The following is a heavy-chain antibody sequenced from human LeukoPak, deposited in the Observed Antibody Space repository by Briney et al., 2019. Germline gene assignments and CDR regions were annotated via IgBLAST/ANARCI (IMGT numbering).Heavy chain of an antibody. CDR3: AKVIRGGYGMDV. V-gene: IGHV3-48*02. CDR2: ISDSSTLT. Sequence: PGSSLRLSSAASGITFSSFGMNWVRQAPGKGLDWVSYISDSSTLTDYADSVKGRFTISRDNAQNSLSLQLSSLRDEDTAVYFCAKVIRGGYGMDVWGQGTTVTVTS. D-gene: IGHD3-10*01. CDR1: GITFSSFG. J-gene: IGHJ6*02.